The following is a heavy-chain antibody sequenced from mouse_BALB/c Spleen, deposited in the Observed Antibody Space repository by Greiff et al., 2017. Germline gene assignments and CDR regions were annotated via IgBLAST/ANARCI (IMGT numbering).Heavy chain of an antibody. Sequence: QVQLQQSGAELMKPGASVKISCKATGYTFSSYWIEWVKQRPGHGLEWIGEILPGSGSTNYNEKFKGKATFTADTSSNTAYMQLSSLTSEDSAVYYCAIWLRRGYYYAMDYWGQGTSVTVSS. J-gene: IGHJ4*01. CDR3: AIWLRRGYYYAMDY. V-gene: IGHV1-9*01. CDR2: ILPGSGST. D-gene: IGHD2-2*01. CDR1: GYTFSSYW.